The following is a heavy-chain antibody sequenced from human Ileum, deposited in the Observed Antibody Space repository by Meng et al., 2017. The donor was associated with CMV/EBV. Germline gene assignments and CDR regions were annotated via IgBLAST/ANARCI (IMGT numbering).Heavy chain of an antibody. CDR1: GFTLSNYW. CDR2: IREDAGDI. D-gene: IGHD1-26*01. J-gene: IGHJ4*02. Sequence: GESLKISCAASGFTLSNYWMSWVRQAPGKGLEWVANIREDAGDIYYVGSVKGRFTISRDNAKNLVYLEMNSLRAEDTAVYYCARDLVGTKATFDYWGQGTLVTAPQ. CDR3: ARDLVGTKATFDY. V-gene: IGHV3-7*01.